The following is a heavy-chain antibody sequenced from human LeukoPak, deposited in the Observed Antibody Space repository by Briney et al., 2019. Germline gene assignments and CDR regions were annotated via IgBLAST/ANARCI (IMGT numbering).Heavy chain of an antibody. V-gene: IGHV4-4*07. CDR2: IYTSGST. Sequence: SETLSLTCTVSGGSISSYYWSWIRQPAGKGLEWIGRIYTSGSTNYNPSLKSRVTMSVDTSKNQFSLKLSSVTAADTAVYYCARSPPDNWSYVLRFDPWGQGTLVTVSS. CDR1: GGSISSYY. CDR3: ARSPPDNWSYVLRFDP. D-gene: IGHD1-7*01. J-gene: IGHJ5*02.